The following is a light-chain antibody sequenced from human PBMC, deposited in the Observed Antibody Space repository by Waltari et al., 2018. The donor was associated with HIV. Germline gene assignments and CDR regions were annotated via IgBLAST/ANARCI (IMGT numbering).Light chain of an antibody. CDR2: KVS. Sequence: DVVLTQSPLSLPVTLGKTASIPCRSSQSLAYSDGYNYLNWFHQRPGQSPRRLLYKVSKRDSGVPERFRGSGSGTEFTLEISGVETEDAGVYYCMQGTHWPYTFGQGTKLEIK. V-gene: IGKV2-30*01. CDR3: MQGTHWPYT. J-gene: IGKJ2*01. CDR1: QSLAYSDGYNY.